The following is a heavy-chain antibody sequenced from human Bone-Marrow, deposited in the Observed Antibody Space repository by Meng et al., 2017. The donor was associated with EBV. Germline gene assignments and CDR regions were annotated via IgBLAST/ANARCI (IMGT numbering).Heavy chain of an antibody. CDR2: IKIKADSYST. Sequence: EVQLVESGGGLVQPGGSLSLSCAVSGFIFSDYYMDWVRQTPGKGLEWVGRIKIKADSYSTEYGASVKGRFTISRDDSKDSLYLQMNNLKTEDTALYYCARDNWGSYDYWGQGTLVTVSS. CDR1: GFIFSDYY. CDR3: ARDNWGSYDY. D-gene: IGHD1-26*01. J-gene: IGHJ4*02. V-gene: IGHV3-72*01.